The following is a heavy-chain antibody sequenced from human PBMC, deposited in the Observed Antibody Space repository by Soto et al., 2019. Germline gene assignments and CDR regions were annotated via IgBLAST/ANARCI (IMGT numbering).Heavy chain of an antibody. V-gene: IGHV4-34*01. J-gene: IGHJ4*02. CDR3: ARGHRPRIQLWLLRRGQLDY. CDR1: GGSFSGYY. D-gene: IGHD5-18*01. Sequence: QVQLQQWGAGLLKPSETLSLTCAVYGGSFSGYYWSWIRQPPGKGLEWIGEINHSGSTNYNPSLKSRVTISVDTSKNQFSLKLSSVTAADTAVYYCARGHRPRIQLWLLRRGQLDYWGQGTLVTVSS. CDR2: INHSGST.